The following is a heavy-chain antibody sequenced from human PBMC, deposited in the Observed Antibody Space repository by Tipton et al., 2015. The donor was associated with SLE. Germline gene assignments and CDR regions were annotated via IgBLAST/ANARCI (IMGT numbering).Heavy chain of an antibody. CDR3: ASHPALGIPDY. J-gene: IGHJ4*02. V-gene: IGHV4-34*01. Sequence: TLSLTCAVYGGSFSGYYWSWIRQPPGKGLEWIGEINHSGSTNYNPSLKSRVTISVDTSKNQFSLKLSSVTAADTAVYYCASHPALGIPDYWGQGTLVTVSS. D-gene: IGHD7-27*01. CDR2: INHSGST. CDR1: GGSFSGYY.